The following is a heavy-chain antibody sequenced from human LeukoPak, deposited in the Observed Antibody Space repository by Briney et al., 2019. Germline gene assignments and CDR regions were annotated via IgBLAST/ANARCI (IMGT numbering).Heavy chain of an antibody. CDR2: ISSNSRTM. Sequence: GGSLRLSCAASGFTFSTYSMNWVRQAPGKGLEWLSSISSNSRTMYYADSVKGRFTISRDNAKNSLYLQMNSLRAEDTAVYYCARADKVRPGGNPEYYFDYWGQGTLVTVSS. CDR3: ARADKVRPGGNPEYYFDY. D-gene: IGHD4-23*01. J-gene: IGHJ4*02. CDR1: GFTFSTYS. V-gene: IGHV3-48*01.